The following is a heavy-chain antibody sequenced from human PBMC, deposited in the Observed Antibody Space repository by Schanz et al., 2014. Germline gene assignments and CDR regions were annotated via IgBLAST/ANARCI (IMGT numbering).Heavy chain of an antibody. D-gene: IGHD2-2*01. CDR2: ISSTSNHI. J-gene: IGHJ4*02. Sequence: EVQLVESGGGLVKPGGSLRLSCAASGFTFNNYNMDWVRQAPGKGLQWVSSISSTSNHIYYADSVKGRFTISRDNAKNSLYLQMKSLRAEDTAVYYCARVCSSTDCYLDYWGQGALVTVSS. V-gene: IGHV3-21*01. CDR3: ARVCSSTDCYLDY. CDR1: GFTFNNYN.